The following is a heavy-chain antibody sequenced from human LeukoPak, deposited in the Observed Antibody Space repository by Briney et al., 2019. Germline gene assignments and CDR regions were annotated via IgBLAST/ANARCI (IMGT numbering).Heavy chain of an antibody. CDR1: GFTFSSYA. CDR2: ISSNGGST. CDR3: AKDQKWGPADYYFDS. V-gene: IGHV3-64*04. J-gene: IGHJ4*02. Sequence: GGSLRLSCSASGFTFSSYAMHWVRQAPGKGLEYVSAISSNGGSTYYADSVKGRFAISRDNSKNTLDLQMNSLIPEDTAVYYCAKDQKWGPADYYFDSWGQGTLVTVSS. D-gene: IGHD2-2*01.